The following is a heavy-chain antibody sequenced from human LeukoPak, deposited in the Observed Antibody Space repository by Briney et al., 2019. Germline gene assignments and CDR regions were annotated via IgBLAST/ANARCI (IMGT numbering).Heavy chain of an antibody. CDR2: IFYSGLT. CDR1: GASMSGNSYY. V-gene: IGHV4-39*01. J-gene: IGHJ4*01. CDR3: ATHRQGDYIFESFDY. Sequence: PSETLSLTCSVSGASMSGNSYYWAWIRQSPGKGLEWIGSIFYSGLTYYKPSLESQVTLSVDLSKNQFSLKLSSVTAADTAVYFCATHRQGDYIFESFDYWGHGTLVTVSA. D-gene: IGHD4-11*01.